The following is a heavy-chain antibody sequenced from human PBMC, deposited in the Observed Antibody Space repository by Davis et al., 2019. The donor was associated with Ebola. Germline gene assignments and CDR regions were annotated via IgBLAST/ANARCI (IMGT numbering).Heavy chain of an antibody. CDR3: ARGGSSSLAY. D-gene: IGHD6-13*01. J-gene: IGHJ4*02. CDR1: GGSISYYY. CDR2: IYFSGST. V-gene: IGHV4-59*12. Sequence: MPSETLSLTCTVSGGSISYYYWNWIRQAPGKGLEWIGDIYFSGSTNYNPSLKSRVTISVDTSKNQFSLQLNSVTPEDTAVYYCARGGSSSLAYWGQGTLVTVSS.